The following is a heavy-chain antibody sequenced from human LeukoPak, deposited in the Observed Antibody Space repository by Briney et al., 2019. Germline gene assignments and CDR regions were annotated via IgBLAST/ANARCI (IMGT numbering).Heavy chain of an antibody. CDR1: GFTFSSYA. D-gene: IGHD2-2*01. CDR3: ARDGPSVPGQLLSSYYYGMDV. Sequence: GGSLRPSCAASGFTFSSYAMHWVRQAPGKGLEWVAVISYDGSNKYYADSVKGRFTISRDNSKNTLYLQMNSLRAEDTAVYYCARDGPSVPGQLLSSYYYGMDVWGQGTTVTVSS. CDR2: ISYDGSNK. J-gene: IGHJ6*02. V-gene: IGHV3-30*04.